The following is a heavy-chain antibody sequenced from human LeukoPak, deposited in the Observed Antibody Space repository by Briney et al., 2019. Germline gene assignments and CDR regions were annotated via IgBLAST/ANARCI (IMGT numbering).Heavy chain of an antibody. Sequence: GGSLRLSCAASGFTFSNAWMTWVRQAPGKGLEWVGRIKSETDGGTTDYAAPVRGRFTISRDDSETTLYLQMNSLKTEDTAVYYCAAGRGSYAARFDYWGQRTLVTVSS. CDR3: AAGRGSYAARFDY. D-gene: IGHD1-26*01. V-gene: IGHV3-15*01. CDR2: IKSETDGGTT. J-gene: IGHJ4*02. CDR1: GFTFSNAW.